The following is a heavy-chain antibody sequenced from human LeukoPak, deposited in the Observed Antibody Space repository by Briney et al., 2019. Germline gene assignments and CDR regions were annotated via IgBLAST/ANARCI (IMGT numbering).Heavy chain of an antibody. CDR2: ISGSGGSA. J-gene: IGHJ3*02. Sequence: GGSLRLSCAASGFTFSGYAMSWVRQAPGKGREWVSAISGSGGSAYYADSVKARFTISRDNSKNTLYLQMNSLRAEDTAVYYCAKGGLRLLDAFDIWGQGTMVTVSS. CDR3: AKGGLRLLDAFDI. CDR1: GFTFSGYA. V-gene: IGHV3-23*01. D-gene: IGHD3-16*01.